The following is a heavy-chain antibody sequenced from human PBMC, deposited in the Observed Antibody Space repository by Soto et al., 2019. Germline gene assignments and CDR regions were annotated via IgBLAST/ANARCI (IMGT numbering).Heavy chain of an antibody. CDR1: GGSISSSSYY. D-gene: IGHD2-15*01. J-gene: IGHJ5*02. Sequence: QLQLQESGPGLVKPSETLSLTCTVSGGSISSSSYYWGWIRQPPGKGLEWIGSIYYSGSTYYNPSLKSRVTISVDTSKNQFSLKLSSVTAADTAVYYCARHVVVVVAATVGKVDWFDPWGQGTLVTVSS. CDR3: ARHVVVVVAATVGKVDWFDP. V-gene: IGHV4-39*01. CDR2: IYYSGST.